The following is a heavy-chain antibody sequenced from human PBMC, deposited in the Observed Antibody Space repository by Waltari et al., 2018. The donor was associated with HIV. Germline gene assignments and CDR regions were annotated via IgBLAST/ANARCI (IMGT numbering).Heavy chain of an antibody. CDR2: ISGSGGST. J-gene: IGHJ3*02. V-gene: IGHV3-23*01. D-gene: IGHD2-21*02. CDR3: AKSVSGVTLDAFDM. Sequence: EEHLLESGGGSVQPGESLRLGWEGSGITFSRYDMSWIRQPPGKGLEWVSGISGSGGSTYYGDSVKGQFNIARDNSENTMFLQMSSLRVEDTAVYYCAKSVSGVTLDAFDMWGQGTVVTVSS. CDR1: GITFSRYD.